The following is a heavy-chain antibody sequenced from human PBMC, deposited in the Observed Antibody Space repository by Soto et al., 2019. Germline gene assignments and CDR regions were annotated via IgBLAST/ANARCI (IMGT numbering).Heavy chain of an antibody. J-gene: IGHJ6*02. V-gene: IGHV4-34*01. CDR2: INHSGST. CDR1: GGSFSGYY. CDR3: ARRSRPSAGIGGYSYGLYYYYGMDV. Sequence: QVQLQQWGAGLLKPSETLSLTCAVYGGSFSGYYWSWIRQPPGKGLEWIGEINHSGSTNYNPSLKSRVTISVDTSNTQFSLKLSSVTAADTAVYYCARRSRPSAGIGGYSYGLYYYYGMDVWGQGTTVTVSS. D-gene: IGHD5-18*01.